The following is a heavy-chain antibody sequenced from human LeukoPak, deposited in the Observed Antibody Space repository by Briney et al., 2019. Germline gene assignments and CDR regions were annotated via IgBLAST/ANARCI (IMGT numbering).Heavy chain of an antibody. J-gene: IGHJ4*02. CDR2: IFPTFATA. CDR1: GGTFSSYA. V-gene: IGHV1-69*13. CDR3: ARESGSYEAYFDY. D-gene: IGHD1-26*01. Sequence: GASVNVSCKASGGTFSSYAISWVRQAPGQGLEWMGRIFPTFATANYAQKVQGRVTITADESTSTAYMELSSLRSEDTAVYYCARESGSYEAYFDYWGQGTLVTVSS.